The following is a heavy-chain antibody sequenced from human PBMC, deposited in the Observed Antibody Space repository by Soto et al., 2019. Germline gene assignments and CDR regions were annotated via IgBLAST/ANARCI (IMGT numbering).Heavy chain of an antibody. CDR2: ISGSGGST. D-gene: IGHD6-13*01. CDR3: ASSYSSSWYYYFDY. V-gene: IGHV3-23*01. J-gene: IGHJ4*02. CDR1: GFTFSSYA. Sequence: GGSLRLSCAASGFTFSSYAMSWVRQAPGKGLEWVSAISGSGGSTYYADSVKGRFTISRDNSKNTLYLQMNSLRAEDTAVYYCASSYSSSWYYYFDYWGQGTLVTVSS.